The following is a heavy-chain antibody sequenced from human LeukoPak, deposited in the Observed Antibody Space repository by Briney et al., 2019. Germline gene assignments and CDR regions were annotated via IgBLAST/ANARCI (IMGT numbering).Heavy chain of an antibody. V-gene: IGHV3-23*01. CDR1: GFTFSNYC. J-gene: IGHJ3*02. Sequence: TGGSLRLSCAASGFTFSNYCMNWVRQAPGKGLEWVSGITGNGGTTYYADSVKGRFTISRDNSRNTVYLQMNSLRAEDTAVYYCAKSAKVVTARDAFDIWGQGTMVTVSS. D-gene: IGHD2-21*02. CDR3: AKSAKVVTARDAFDI. CDR2: ITGNGGTT.